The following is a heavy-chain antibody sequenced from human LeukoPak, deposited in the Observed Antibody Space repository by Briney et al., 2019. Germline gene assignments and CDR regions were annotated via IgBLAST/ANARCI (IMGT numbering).Heavy chain of an antibody. J-gene: IGHJ6*03. CDR3: AKGGDSYYSYYYMDV. D-gene: IGHD2-21*02. CDR2: ISGSGGST. CDR1: GFTFSNFA. Sequence: GGSLRLSCAASGFTFSNFAMTWVRQAPGKGLEWISAISGSGGSTYYADSVKGRFTISRDNSKNTPCLQMNSLRADDTAIYYCAKGGDSYYSYYYMDVWGKGTTVTVSS. V-gene: IGHV3-23*01.